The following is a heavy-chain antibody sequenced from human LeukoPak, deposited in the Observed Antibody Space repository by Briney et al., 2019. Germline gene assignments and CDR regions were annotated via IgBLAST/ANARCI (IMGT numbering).Heavy chain of an antibody. CDR3: ARSSPGIAVAGSDY. Sequence: HPGGSLRLSCAASGFTFSSYWMHWVRQAPGKGLVWVSRINSDGSSTTYADSVKGRFTISRDNAKNTLYLQMNSLRAEDTAVYYCARSSPGIAVAGSDYWGQGTLVTVSS. CDR2: INSDGSST. CDR1: GFTFSSYW. D-gene: IGHD6-19*01. J-gene: IGHJ4*02. V-gene: IGHV3-74*01.